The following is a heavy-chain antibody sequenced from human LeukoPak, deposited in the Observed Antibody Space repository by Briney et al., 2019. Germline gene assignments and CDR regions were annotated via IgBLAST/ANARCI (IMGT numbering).Heavy chain of an antibody. CDR1: GFTFSSYG. V-gene: IGHV3-33*01. CDR3: ARDLIVVDDAFDI. D-gene: IGHD3-22*01. J-gene: IGHJ3*02. Sequence: PGRSLRLSCAASGFTFSSYGMHWVRQAPGKGLEWVAVIWYDGSKKYYADSVKGRFTISRDNSKNTLYLQMNSLRPEDTAMYRCARDLIVVDDAFDIWGQGTMVTVSS. CDR2: IWYDGSKK.